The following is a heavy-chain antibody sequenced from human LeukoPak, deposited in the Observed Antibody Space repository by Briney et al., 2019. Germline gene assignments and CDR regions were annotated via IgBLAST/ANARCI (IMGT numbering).Heavy chain of an antibody. CDR3: ARSVWSGYLGY. CDR1: GGSFSGYY. Sequence: PSETLSLTCAVYGGSFSGYYWGWIRQPPGKGPEWIGEINHSGSTNYNPSLKSRVTISVDTSKNQFSLKLSSVTAADTAVYYCARSVWSGYLGYWGQGTLVTVSS. CDR2: INHSGST. V-gene: IGHV4-34*01. J-gene: IGHJ4*02. D-gene: IGHD3-3*01.